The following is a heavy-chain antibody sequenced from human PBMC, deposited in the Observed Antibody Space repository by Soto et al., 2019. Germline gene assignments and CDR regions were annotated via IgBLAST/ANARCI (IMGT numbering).Heavy chain of an antibody. CDR2: IKQDGSEK. CDR1: GFTFSSYW. J-gene: IGHJ6*02. V-gene: IGHV3-7*01. Sequence: PGGSLRLSCAASGFTFSSYWMSWVRQAPGKGLEWVANIKQDGSEKYYVDSVKGRFTISRDNAKNSLYLQMNSLRAEDTAVYYCARVRYSSSWDYYYYGMDVWGQGTTVTVSS. CDR3: ARVRYSSSWDYYYYGMDV. D-gene: IGHD6-13*01.